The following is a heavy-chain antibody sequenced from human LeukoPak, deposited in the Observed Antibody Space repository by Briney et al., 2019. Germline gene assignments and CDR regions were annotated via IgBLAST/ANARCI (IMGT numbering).Heavy chain of an antibody. D-gene: IGHD2-15*01. CDR3: AKVACSGGNCYAAFDI. Sequence: GGSLRLSCAASGFTFRSYAMHWVRQAPGKGLEWVAVISYDGSVKIYANSVKGRFTISRDNSKNTLFLQMDSLRAEDTSVYYCAKVACSGGNCYAAFDIWGQGTMVTVSS. CDR2: ISYDGSVK. J-gene: IGHJ3*02. V-gene: IGHV3-30*18. CDR1: GFTFRSYA.